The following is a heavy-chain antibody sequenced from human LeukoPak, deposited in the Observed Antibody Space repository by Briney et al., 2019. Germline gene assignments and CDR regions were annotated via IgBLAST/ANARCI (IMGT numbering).Heavy chain of an antibody. D-gene: IGHD5-24*01. CDR1: GGSISSYY. Sequence: SETLSLTSTVSGGSISSYYWSWIPQPPGKGREWSVYIYSSGGTNYNPSLQSRATTSVDTSKNDFSLKLSSMTAADTAVYYSARRAMAPPPYYYYYMDVWGKGTTVTVSS. CDR2: IYSSGGT. V-gene: IGHV4-4*09. J-gene: IGHJ6*03. CDR3: ARRAMAPPPYYYYYMDV.